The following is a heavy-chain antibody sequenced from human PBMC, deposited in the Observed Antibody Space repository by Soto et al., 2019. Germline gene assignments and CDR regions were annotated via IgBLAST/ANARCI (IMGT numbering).Heavy chain of an antibody. CDR3: AKDQVDIVVVPAAEYGDYFEPYFDY. D-gene: IGHD2-2*03. CDR2: LGDGAAST. Sequence: GGSLRLSCAASGFTFSSYAMSWVRQAPGKGLEWVSTLGDGAASTYYADSVKGRFTIPRDNSKNTLYLQMNSLRAEDTAVYYCAKDQVDIVVVPAAEYGDYFEPYFDYWGQGTLVTVSS. CDR1: GFTFSSYA. J-gene: IGHJ4*02. V-gene: IGHV3-23*01.